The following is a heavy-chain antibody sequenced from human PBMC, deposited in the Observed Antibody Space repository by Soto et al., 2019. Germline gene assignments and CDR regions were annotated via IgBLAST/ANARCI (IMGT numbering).Heavy chain of an antibody. D-gene: IGHD3-3*01. CDR3: ARVGLHYDFWSGYGMDV. CDR1: GYTFTSYG. Sequence: QVQLVQSVAEVKKPGASVKVSCKASGYTFTSYGISWVRQAPGQGLEWMGWISAYNGNTNYAQKLQGRVTMTTDTSTSTAYMELRSLRSDDTAVYYCARVGLHYDFWSGYGMDVWGQGTTVTVSS. V-gene: IGHV1-18*01. CDR2: ISAYNGNT. J-gene: IGHJ6*02.